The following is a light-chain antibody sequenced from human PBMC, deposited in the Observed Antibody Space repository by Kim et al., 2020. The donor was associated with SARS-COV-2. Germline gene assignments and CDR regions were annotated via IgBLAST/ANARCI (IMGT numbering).Light chain of an antibody. V-gene: IGLV4-60*03. CDR2: VDGSGTY. CDR1: SGHNSYS. J-gene: IGLJ7*01. Sequence: QPVLTQSSSASASLGSSVKVTCTLSSGHNSYSIAWHQQRPGKAPRYLMNVDGSGTYNKGSGVPDRFSGSSSGADRYLSISNLQSEDEGDYYCETWDSCSQAFGGGTQRTVL. CDR3: ETWDSCSQA.